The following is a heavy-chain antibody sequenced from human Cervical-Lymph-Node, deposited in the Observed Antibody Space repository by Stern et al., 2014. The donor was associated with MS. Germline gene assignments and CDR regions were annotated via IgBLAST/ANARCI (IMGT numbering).Heavy chain of an antibody. CDR1: GGSISSSSYY. J-gene: IGHJ3*02. Sequence: QVQLQESGPGLVKPSETLSLTCTVSGGSISSSSYYWGWIRQPPGKGLEWIGSIYYSGSTYYNPSLKSRVTISVDTSKNQFSLKLSSGTAADTAVYYCAYSSGYWDDAFDIWGQGTMVTVSS. V-gene: IGHV4-39*01. D-gene: IGHD3-22*01. CDR3: AYSSGYWDDAFDI. CDR2: IYYSGST.